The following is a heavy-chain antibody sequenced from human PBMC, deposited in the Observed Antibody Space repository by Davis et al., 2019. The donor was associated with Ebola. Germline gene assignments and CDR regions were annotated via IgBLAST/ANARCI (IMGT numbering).Heavy chain of an antibody. CDR1: GGSISSSSYY. J-gene: IGHJ4*02. Sequence: ESLKISCTVSGGSISSSSYYWGWIRQPPGKGLEWIGSIYYSGSTYYNPSLKSRITISVDKSKNQFSLKLSSVTAADTAVYYCARDVAVAGSAFDYWGQGTLVTVSS. D-gene: IGHD6-19*01. CDR2: IYYSGST. CDR3: ARDVAVAGSAFDY. V-gene: IGHV4-39*07.